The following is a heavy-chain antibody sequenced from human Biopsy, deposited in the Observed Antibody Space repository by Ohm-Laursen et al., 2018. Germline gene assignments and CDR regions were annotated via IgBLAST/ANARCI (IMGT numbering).Heavy chain of an antibody. V-gene: IGHV3-23*01. CDR1: GFTFSSYG. CDR2: LSGSGGTT. CDR3: AKTFHGSSFLYDY. D-gene: IGHD2-15*01. J-gene: IGHJ4*02. Sequence: GSLRLSCTASGFTFSSYGMSWVRQAPGKGREWVAVLSGSGGTTYYADSVKGRFTISRDNSKNTLYLQMNSLTAEDTAVYYCAKTFHGSSFLYDYWGQGTLVTVSS.